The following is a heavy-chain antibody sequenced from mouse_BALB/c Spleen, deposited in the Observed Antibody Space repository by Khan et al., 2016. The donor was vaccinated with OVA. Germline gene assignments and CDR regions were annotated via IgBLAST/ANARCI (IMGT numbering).Heavy chain of an antibody. V-gene: IGHV3-2*02. CDR2: ISYSGST. D-gene: IGHD1-1*01. Sequence: EVQLQESGPGLGKPSQSLSLTCTVTGYSTTSDYACNWIRQFPGNKLEWMGYISYSGSTGYNPSLKSRISITRHTSNNQFFLQLNSVTTEETATYYWASRYYYGNWYFDVWGAGTTVTVSS. CDR1: GYSTTSDYA. J-gene: IGHJ1*01. CDR3: ASRYYYGNWYFDV.